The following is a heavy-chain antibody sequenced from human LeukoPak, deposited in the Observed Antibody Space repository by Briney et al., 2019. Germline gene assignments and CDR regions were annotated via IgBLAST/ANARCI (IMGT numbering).Heavy chain of an antibody. CDR3: GRDQSLIVATIPTV. CDR1: GFTFSSYA. D-gene: IGHD5-12*01. J-gene: IGHJ4*02. CDR2: ISSNGGST. Sequence: GGSLRLSCAASGFTFSSYAMHWVRQAPGKGLEYVSAISSNGGSTYYANSVKGRFTISRDNSKNTLYLQMGSLRAEDMAVYYCGRDQSLIVATIPTVWGQGTLDTVSS. V-gene: IGHV3-64*01.